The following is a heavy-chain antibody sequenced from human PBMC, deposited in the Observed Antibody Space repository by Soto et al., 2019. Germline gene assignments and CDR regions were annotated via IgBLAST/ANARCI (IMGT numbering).Heavy chain of an antibody. J-gene: IGHJ4*02. CDR3: AREPITMVRVYYFDY. CDR1: GGSISSYY. CDR2: IYTSGST. Sequence: QVQLQESGPGLVKPSETLSLTCTVSGGSISSYYWSWIRQPAGKGLEWIGRIYTSGSTNYNPSLKSRVTRSVDTSKNQCSLKLSSVTAADTAVYYCAREPITMVRVYYFDYWGQGTLVTVSS. D-gene: IGHD3-10*01. V-gene: IGHV4-4*07.